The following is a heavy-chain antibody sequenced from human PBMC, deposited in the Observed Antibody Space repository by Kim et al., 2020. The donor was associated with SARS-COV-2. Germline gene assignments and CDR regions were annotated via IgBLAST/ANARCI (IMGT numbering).Heavy chain of an antibody. CDR2: IYYSGST. D-gene: IGHD5-12*01. J-gene: IGHJ4*02. V-gene: IGHV4-39*01. CDR3: ARQVERGKRWLQPFDY. Sequence: SETLSLTCTVSGGSISSSSYYWGWIRQPPGKGLEWIGSIYYSGSTYYNPSLKSRVTISVDTSKNQFSLKLSSVTAADTAVYYCARQVERGKRWLQPFDYWGQGTLVTVSS. CDR1: GGSISSSSYY.